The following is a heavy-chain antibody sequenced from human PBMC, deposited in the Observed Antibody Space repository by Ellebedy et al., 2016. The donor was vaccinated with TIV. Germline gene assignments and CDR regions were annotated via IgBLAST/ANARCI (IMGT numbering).Heavy chain of an antibody. V-gene: IGHV3-7*01. Sequence: GESLKISXAASGFTFSSYWMSWVRQAPGKGLEWVANIKQDGSEIYYVDSVRGRFTISRDNAKNSLYLQMNSLRAEDTAVYYCARDWGDWNYWGQGTLVTVSS. CDR3: ARDWGDWNY. CDR2: IKQDGSEI. CDR1: GFTFSSYW. J-gene: IGHJ4*02. D-gene: IGHD3-16*01.